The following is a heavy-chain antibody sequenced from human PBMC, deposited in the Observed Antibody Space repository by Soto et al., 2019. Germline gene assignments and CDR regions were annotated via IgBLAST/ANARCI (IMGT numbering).Heavy chain of an antibody. CDR1: GGTFSSYA. D-gene: IGHD3-3*01. CDR3: AGDRPAGLRFFGWFDP. J-gene: IGHJ5*02. Sequence: SVKVSCKASGGTFSSYAISWVRQAPGQGLEWMGGIIPIFGTANYAQKFQGRVTITADESTSTAYMELSSLRSEDTAVYYCAGDRPAGLRFFGWFDPWGQGTLVTVSS. CDR2: IIPIFGTA. V-gene: IGHV1-69*13.